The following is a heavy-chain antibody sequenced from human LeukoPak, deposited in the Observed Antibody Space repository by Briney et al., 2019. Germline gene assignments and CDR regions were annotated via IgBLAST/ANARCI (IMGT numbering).Heavy chain of an antibody. CDR3: ARDHTPGIFGVVITYAFDI. CDR1: GGSFSGYY. D-gene: IGHD3-3*01. V-gene: IGHV4-34*01. J-gene: IGHJ3*02. Sequence: SETLSLTCAVYGGSFSGYYWSWIRQPPGKGLEWIGEINHSGSTNYNPSLKSRVTISVDTSKNQFSLKLSSVTAADTAVYYCARDHTPGIFGVVITYAFDIWGQGTMVTVSS. CDR2: INHSGST.